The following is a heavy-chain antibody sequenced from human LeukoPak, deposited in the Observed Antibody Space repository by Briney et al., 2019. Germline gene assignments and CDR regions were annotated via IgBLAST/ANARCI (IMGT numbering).Heavy chain of an antibody. CDR2: ISYDGSSK. D-gene: IGHD6-6*01. V-gene: IGHV3-30-3*01. Sequence: AGGSLRLSCAASGFTFSSYAMHWVRQAPGKGLEWVAVISYDGSSKYYADSVKGRFTISRDNSKNTLYLQMNSLRAEDTAVYYCARDPQYSSSSGLDYWGQGTLVTVSS. CDR3: ARDPQYSSSSGLDY. J-gene: IGHJ4*02. CDR1: GFTFSSYA.